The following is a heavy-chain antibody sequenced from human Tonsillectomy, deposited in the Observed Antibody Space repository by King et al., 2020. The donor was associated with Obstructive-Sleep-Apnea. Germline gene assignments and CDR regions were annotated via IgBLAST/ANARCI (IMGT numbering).Heavy chain of an antibody. V-gene: IGHV1-18*01. CDR3: ARDASSSWREN. Sequence: QLVQSGAEVKKPGASVKVSCKTSGYTFTSYGTSWMRLAPGQGLEWVGWISGYNGNTNYAQKYQDRVTMTIDTSTTTVYLELRNLRSDDTAVYYCARDASSSWRENWGQGTLVTVSS. D-gene: IGHD6-13*01. CDR2: ISGYNGNT. J-gene: IGHJ4*02. CDR1: GYTFTSYG.